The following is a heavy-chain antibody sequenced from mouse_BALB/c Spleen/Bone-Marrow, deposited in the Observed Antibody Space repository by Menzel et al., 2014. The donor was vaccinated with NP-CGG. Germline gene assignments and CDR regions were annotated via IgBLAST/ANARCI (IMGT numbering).Heavy chain of an antibody. CDR1: GFTFRSFG. CDR3: VRGGYYVPSYFDS. J-gene: IGHJ2*01. CDR2: ISGGASTR. V-gene: IGHV5-17*02. Sequence: EVMLVESGGGLVQPGGSRKLSCAASGFTFRSFGMHWPRQAPEKGLEWVAYISGGASTRYYADTVKGRFTISRDNPNNTLFLQMTSLRSEDTAMYYCVRGGYYVPSYFDSWGQGTTLTVSS. D-gene: IGHD2-3*01.